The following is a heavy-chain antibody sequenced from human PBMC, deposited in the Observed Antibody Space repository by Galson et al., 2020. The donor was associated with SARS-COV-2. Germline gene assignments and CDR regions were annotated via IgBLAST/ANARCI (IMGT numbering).Heavy chain of an antibody. V-gene: IGHV3-74*01. CDR1: GFTFSSYW. CDR2: IYSEGSST. J-gene: IGHJ4*02. Sequence: GGSLRLSCAASGFTFSSYWMHWVRQAPGKGLVWVSRIYSEGSSTSYADSVKGRFTISGDNAKNTLYLQMNSLRAEDTAVYYCARGDMGNDYFDYWGEGTLVTVSS. D-gene: IGHD7-27*01. CDR3: ARGDMGNDYFDY.